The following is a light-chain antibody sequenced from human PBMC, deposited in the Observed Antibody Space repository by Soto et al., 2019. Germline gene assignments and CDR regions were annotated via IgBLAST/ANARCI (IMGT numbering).Light chain of an antibody. CDR1: SSDVGGYNY. CDR3: CSYAGSFVV. Sequence: QSVLTQPRSVSGSPGQSVTISCTGTSSDVGGYNYVSWYQQHPGKAPKLMIYDDSKRPSGVPDRFSGSKSGNTASLTISGLQAEDEADYYCCSYAGSFVVFGGGTKVTVL. CDR2: DDS. J-gene: IGLJ2*01. V-gene: IGLV2-11*01.